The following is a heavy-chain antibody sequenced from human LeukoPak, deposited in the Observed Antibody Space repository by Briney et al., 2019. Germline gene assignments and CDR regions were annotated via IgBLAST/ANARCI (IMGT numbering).Heavy chain of an antibody. CDR3: ARDLAGPPQEAFDI. CDR2: IKKDGSER. Sequence: GGSLRLXCAASGFTYSSYWMNWVRLAPGKGLEWVANIKKDGSERYYVDSVKGRFTISRDNTKKSLYLQMNTLRAEDTAVYYCARDLAGPPQEAFDIWGQGTMVTVSS. J-gene: IGHJ3*02. CDR1: GFTYSSYW. V-gene: IGHV3-7*01.